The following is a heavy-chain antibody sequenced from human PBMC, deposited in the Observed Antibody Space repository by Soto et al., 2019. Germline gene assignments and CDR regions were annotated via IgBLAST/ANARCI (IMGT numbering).Heavy chain of an antibody. J-gene: IGHJ4*02. D-gene: IGHD4-4*01. CDR2: ISWNGAYT. V-gene: IGHV3-9*01. Sequence: EVQLVESGGGLVQPGRSLRLSCVVSGFDFDDYAMNWVRQAPGKGLEWVAGISWNGAYTGYADSVKARFIISRDNAKNSLYLQMSSLRPEDTALYYCTRDIFRTITTVDFWGQGTLVTVSS. CDR3: TRDIFRTITTVDF. CDR1: GFDFDDYA.